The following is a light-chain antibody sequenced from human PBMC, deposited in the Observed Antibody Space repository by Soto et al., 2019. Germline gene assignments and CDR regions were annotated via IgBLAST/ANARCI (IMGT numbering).Light chain of an antibody. CDR2: EVS. CDR1: SSDVGTYNY. J-gene: IGLJ1*01. V-gene: IGLV2-14*01. Sequence: QSVLTQPASVSGSPGQSITISCTGTSSDVGTYNYISWYQLHPGKAPKHMVYEVSNRPSGVSNRFSGSKSGNTASLTISGIQAEDEADYHCSSYTSSSTYVFGTGTKVTVL. CDR3: SSYTSSSTYV.